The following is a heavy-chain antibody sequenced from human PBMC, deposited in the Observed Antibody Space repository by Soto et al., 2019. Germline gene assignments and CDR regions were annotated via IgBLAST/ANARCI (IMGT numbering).Heavy chain of an antibody. CDR1: GYTFTSYG. D-gene: IGHD3-10*01. Sequence: QVRLVQSGDEEKKPGASVKVSCKPSGYTFTSYGITWVRQAPGQGLEWMGWISAYNGNTNYAQKFQGRVTMTTDTSTSTAYMELRSLGSDDTAVYYCASGWFGEFVYQFDYWGQGTLVTVSS. CDR2: ISAYNGNT. V-gene: IGHV1-18*01. CDR3: ASGWFGEFVYQFDY. J-gene: IGHJ4*02.